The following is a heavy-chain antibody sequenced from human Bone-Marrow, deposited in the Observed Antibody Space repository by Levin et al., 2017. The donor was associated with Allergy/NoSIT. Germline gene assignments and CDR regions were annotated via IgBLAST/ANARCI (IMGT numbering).Heavy chain of an antibody. D-gene: IGHD6-19*01. CDR1: GFTFNSYG. V-gene: IGHV3-30*18. CDR2: ISYHGRNK. J-gene: IGHJ5*02. Sequence: GESLKISCAASGFTFNSYGMHWVRQAPGKGLEWVAVISYHGRNKYYADSVKGRITISRDNSNNMVYLQMNSLRPEDTAVYYCAKATGWHGYDWFDPWGQGTLVTVSS. CDR3: AKATGWHGYDWFDP.